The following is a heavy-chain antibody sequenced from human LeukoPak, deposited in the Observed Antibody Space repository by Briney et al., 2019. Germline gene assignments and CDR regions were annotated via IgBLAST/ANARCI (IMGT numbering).Heavy chain of an antibody. CDR1: GFTFSSYA. Sequence: GGSLRLSCAASGFTFSSYAMSWVRQAPGKGLEWVSAISGSGGSTYYADSVKGRFTNSRDNSKNTLYLQMNSLRAEDTAVYYCAKGGDLWSGPFDYWGQGTLVTVSS. V-gene: IGHV3-23*01. CDR3: AKGGDLWSGPFDY. D-gene: IGHD3-3*01. CDR2: ISGSGGST. J-gene: IGHJ4*02.